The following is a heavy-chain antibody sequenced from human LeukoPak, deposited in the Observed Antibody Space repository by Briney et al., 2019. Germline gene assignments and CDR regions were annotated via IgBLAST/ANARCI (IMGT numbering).Heavy chain of an antibody. Sequence: ASVKVSCKASGYTFTSYGISWVRQAPGQGLEWMGWISAYNGNTNYAQKLQGRVTMTTDTSTSTAYMELRSLRSGDTAVYYCARDRSYTPFYYMDVWGKGTTVTVSS. D-gene: IGHD2-2*02. CDR3: ARDRSYTPFYYMDV. CDR1: GYTFTSYG. J-gene: IGHJ6*03. V-gene: IGHV1-18*01. CDR2: ISAYNGNT.